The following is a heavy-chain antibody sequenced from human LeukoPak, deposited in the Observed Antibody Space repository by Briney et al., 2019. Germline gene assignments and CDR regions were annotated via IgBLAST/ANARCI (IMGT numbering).Heavy chain of an antibody. CDR1: GVTSYIYG. J-gene: IGHJ6*04. D-gene: IGHD3-16*01. CDR2: LILGSTRT. CDR3: IKDLVPGGADV. V-gene: IGHV3-9*02. Sequence: GRSLKLSCVASGVTSYIYGMHWVRQAQGKGLEWVEGLILGSTRTGYADSVKGRFTISRDHAQTSLFLQMNDLRPDDTALYFCIKDLVPGGADVWGKGTTVTVSS.